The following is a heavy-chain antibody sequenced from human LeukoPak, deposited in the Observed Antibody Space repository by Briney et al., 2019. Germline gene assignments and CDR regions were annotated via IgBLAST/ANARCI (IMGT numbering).Heavy chain of an antibody. CDR3: ARDRRDYYDSSGYYSHY. CDR1: GYTFTSYD. D-gene: IGHD3-22*01. J-gene: IGHJ4*02. V-gene: IGHV1-69*04. CDR2: IIPILGIA. Sequence: SVKVSCKASGYTFTSYDINWVRQAPGQGLEWMGRIIPILGIANYAQKFQGRVTITADKSTSTAYMELSSLRSEDTAVYYCARDRRDYYDSSGYYSHYWGQGTLVTVSS.